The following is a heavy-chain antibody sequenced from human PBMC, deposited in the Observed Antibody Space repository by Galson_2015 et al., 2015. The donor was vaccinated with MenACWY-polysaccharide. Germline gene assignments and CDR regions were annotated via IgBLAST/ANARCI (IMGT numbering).Heavy chain of an antibody. V-gene: IGHV4-31*03. CDR3: ARGGRTVSSRNWFDP. CDR2: ISYDGGT. D-gene: IGHD3-16*01. CDR1: GDSITSGGYF. Sequence: LSLTCTVSGDSITSGGYFWSWVRQHPGEGLEWIASISYDGGTYYNPSLKSRVTISVDTPKNQFSLKLNSVTAADTAVYYCARGGRTVSSRNWFDPWGQGTLVTVSS. J-gene: IGHJ5*02.